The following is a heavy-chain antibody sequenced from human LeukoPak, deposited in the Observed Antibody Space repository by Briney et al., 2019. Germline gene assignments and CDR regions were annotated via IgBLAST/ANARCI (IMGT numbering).Heavy chain of an antibody. V-gene: IGHV1-2*02. Sequence: ASVKVSCKASGYTFTGYYMHWVRQAPGQGLEWMGWINPNSGGTNYAQKFQGRATMTRDTSISTAYMELSRLRSDDTAVYYCARTNYYGSGSRDYWGQGTLVTVSS. J-gene: IGHJ4*02. D-gene: IGHD3-10*01. CDR3: ARTNYYGSGSRDY. CDR2: INPNSGGT. CDR1: GYTFTGYY.